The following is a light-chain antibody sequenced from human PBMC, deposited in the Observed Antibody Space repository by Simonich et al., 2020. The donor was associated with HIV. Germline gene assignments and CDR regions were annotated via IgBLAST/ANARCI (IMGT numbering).Light chain of an antibody. CDR3: QQYGSSPT. CDR2: DAS. V-gene: IGKV3D-20*01. CDR1: QSVRSRQ. J-gene: IGKJ3*01. Sequence: EIGLTQSPGTLSLSPGERATLSCRASQSVRSRQLAWYQNKPGLAPRLLIYDASSRATGIPDRFSGSGSGTDFTLTISRLEPEDFAVYYCQQYGSSPTFGPGTKVDIK.